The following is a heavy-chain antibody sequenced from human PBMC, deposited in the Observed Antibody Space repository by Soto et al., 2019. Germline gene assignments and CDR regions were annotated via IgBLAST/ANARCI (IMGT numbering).Heavy chain of an antibody. CDR2: IIPIFGTA. V-gene: IGHV1-69*06. D-gene: IGHD5-18*01. Sequence: GASVKVSCKASGCTFGSYAISWVRQAPGQGLEWMGGIIPIFGTANYAQKFQGRVTITADKSTSTAYMELSSLRSEDTAVYYCARDTAMANYYYYGMDVWGQGTTVTVSS. CDR1: GCTFGSYA. J-gene: IGHJ6*02. CDR3: ARDTAMANYYYYGMDV.